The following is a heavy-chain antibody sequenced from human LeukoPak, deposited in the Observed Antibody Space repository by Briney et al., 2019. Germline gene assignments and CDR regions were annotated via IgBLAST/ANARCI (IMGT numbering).Heavy chain of an antibody. D-gene: IGHD3-10*01. J-gene: IGHJ6*03. CDR3: ARGLRRRRGYYYYMDV. V-gene: IGHV4-34*01. Sequence: SETLSLTCAVYGGSFSGYYWSWLRQPPGEGLEWIGEINHSGSTNYNPSLKSRVTISVDTSKNQFSLKLSSVTAADTAVYYCARGLRRRRGYYYYMDVWGKGTTVTVSS. CDR2: INHSGST. CDR1: GGSFSGYY.